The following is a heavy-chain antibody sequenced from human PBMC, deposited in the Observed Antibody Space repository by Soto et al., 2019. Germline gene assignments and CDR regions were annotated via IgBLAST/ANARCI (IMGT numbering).Heavy chain of an antibody. CDR1: GYTFTGYY. Sequence: ASVKVSCKASGYTFTGYYMHWVRQAPGQGLEWMGWINPNSGGTNYAQKFQGWVTMTRDTSISTAYMELSRLRSDDMAVYYCARSTPRMYYGDYGSGYYYYGMDVWGQGTTVTVSS. D-gene: IGHD4-17*01. V-gene: IGHV1-2*04. CDR3: ARSTPRMYYGDYGSGYYYYGMDV. CDR2: INPNSGGT. J-gene: IGHJ6*02.